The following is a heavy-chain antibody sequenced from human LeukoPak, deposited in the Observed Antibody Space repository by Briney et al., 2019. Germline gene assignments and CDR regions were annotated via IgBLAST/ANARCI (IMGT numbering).Heavy chain of an antibody. CDR2: ISYDGSNK. CDR3: AREGTMVGGVIHY. D-gene: IGHD3-10*01. Sequence: GRSLRLSCAASGFTFSSYAMHWVRQAPGKGLEWVAVISYDGSNKYYADSVKVRFTITRENSKSTLYLQLHSLRGEDTAVYYGAREGTMVGGVIHYCGQRALVTVSS. J-gene: IGHJ4*02. CDR1: GFTFSSYA. V-gene: IGHV3-30*04.